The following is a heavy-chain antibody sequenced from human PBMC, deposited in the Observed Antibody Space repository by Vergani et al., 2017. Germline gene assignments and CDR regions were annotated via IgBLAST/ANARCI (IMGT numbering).Heavy chain of an antibody. CDR1: GGTFSSYA. J-gene: IGHJ6*03. CDR2: IIPIFGTA. D-gene: IGHD2-2*01. V-gene: IGHV1-69*01. CDR3: ARGVVIVAAALRGGGRIYYYYMDV. Sequence: QVQLVQSGAEVKKPGSSVKVSCKASGGTFSSYAISWVRQAPGQGLEWMAGIIPIFGTANYAQNFQGRVTITPDESTSTAYMELSSLRCEDTAVYYCARGVVIVAAALRGGGRIYYYYMDVWGKGTTVTVSS.